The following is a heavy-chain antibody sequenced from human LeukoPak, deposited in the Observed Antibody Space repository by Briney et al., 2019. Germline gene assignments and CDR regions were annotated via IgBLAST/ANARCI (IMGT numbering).Heavy chain of an antibody. Sequence: SETLSLTCTVSGGSISSSSYYWGWIRQPPGKGLEWIGSIYYSGSTYYNPSLKSRVTISVDTSKNQFSLKLSSVTAADTAVYYCARRFSGWSYYYYYMDVWGKGTTVTISS. CDR2: IYYSGST. V-gene: IGHV4-39*07. CDR3: ARRFSGWSYYYYYMDV. CDR1: GGSISSSSYY. D-gene: IGHD6-19*01. J-gene: IGHJ6*03.